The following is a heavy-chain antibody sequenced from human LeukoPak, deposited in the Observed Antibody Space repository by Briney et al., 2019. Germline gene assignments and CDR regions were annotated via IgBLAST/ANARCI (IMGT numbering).Heavy chain of an antibody. J-gene: IGHJ4*02. V-gene: IGHV4-59*12. CDR2: IYYSGST. D-gene: IGHD2-2*01. Sequence: SETLSLTCTVSGGSISSYYWSWIRQPPGKGLEWIGYIYYSGSTNYNPSLKSRVTISVDTSKNQFSLKLSSVTAADTAVYYCARLEVPAALFDYWGQGTLVTVSS. CDR3: ARLEVPAALFDY. CDR1: GGSISSYY.